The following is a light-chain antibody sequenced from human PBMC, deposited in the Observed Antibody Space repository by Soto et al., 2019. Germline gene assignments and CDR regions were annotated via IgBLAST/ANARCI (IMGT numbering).Light chain of an antibody. Sequence: QSALTQPASVSGSPGQSITISCTGTNNNYVSWYQQHPGKPPKLLIYDVIIRTSGVSDRFSGSKSGNTASPSISGLHDEDEADYFFSSYANSRTIFGGGTKLTVL. J-gene: IGLJ2*01. CDR3: SSYANSRTI. V-gene: IGLV2-14*03. CDR2: DVI. CDR1: NNNY.